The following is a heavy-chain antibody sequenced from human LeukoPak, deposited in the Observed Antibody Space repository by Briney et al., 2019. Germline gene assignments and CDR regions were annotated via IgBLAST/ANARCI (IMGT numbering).Heavy chain of an antibody. CDR3: ARVHNYYDSSGYSKFDY. CDR2: INSDGSST. Sequence: PGGSLRLSCAASGFTFSSYWMHWVRQAPGKGLVWVSRINSDGSSTSYADSVKGRFTISRDNAKNTRYLQMNSLRAEDTAVYYCARVHNYYDSSGYSKFDYWGQGTLVTVSS. V-gene: IGHV3-74*01. CDR1: GFTFSSYW. D-gene: IGHD3-22*01. J-gene: IGHJ4*02.